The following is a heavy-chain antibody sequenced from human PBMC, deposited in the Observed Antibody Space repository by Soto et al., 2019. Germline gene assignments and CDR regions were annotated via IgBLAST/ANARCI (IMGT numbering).Heavy chain of an antibody. CDR2: ISSGSAYI. CDR3: ARDQGGSYDSWFDP. V-gene: IGHV3-21*06. J-gene: IGHJ5*02. Sequence: EVQVAESGGGLVKPGGSLRLSCTFTFSMYSMNWFRQAPGKGLEWVASISSGSAYIKYAESVKGRFTISRDNAKNSLHLQMNSLRAEDTAIYHCARDQGGSYDSWFDPWGQGTLVTVSS. CDR1: TFSMYS. D-gene: IGHD1-26*01.